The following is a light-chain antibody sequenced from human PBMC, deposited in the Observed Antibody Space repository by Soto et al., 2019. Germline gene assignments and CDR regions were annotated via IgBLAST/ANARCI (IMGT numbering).Light chain of an antibody. J-gene: IGKJ1*01. Sequence: DIQMTQSPSTLSASVGDRVTITCRASQSISSWLAWYQQKPGKAPKLLIYDASSLESGVPSRFSGSGSGTEFTLTISSLQPDDFATYXXXXYNSYGTFGQGTKVDIK. CDR3: XXYNSYGT. CDR2: DAS. V-gene: IGKV1-5*01. CDR1: QSISSW.